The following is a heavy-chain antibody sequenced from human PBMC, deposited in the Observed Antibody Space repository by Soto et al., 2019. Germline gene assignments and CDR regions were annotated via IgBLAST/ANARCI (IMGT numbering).Heavy chain of an antibody. J-gene: IGHJ5*02. V-gene: IGHV3-23*01. CDR1: GFIFSNAW. CDR3: AKDLSQGMMAGWFDP. CDR2: ISGSGGST. Sequence: GGSLRLSCAASGFIFSNAWINWVRQAPGKGLEWVSAISGSGGSTYYADSVKGRFTISRDNSKNTLYLQMNSLRAEDTAVYYCAKDLSQGMMAGWFDPWGQGTLVTVSS. D-gene: IGHD3-10*01.